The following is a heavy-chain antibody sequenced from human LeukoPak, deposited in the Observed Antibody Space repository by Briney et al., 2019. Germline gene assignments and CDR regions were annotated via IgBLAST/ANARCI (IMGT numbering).Heavy chain of an antibody. J-gene: IGHJ5*02. CDR2: ISTNSDIR. CDR3: ARDWDAMNNCFDP. CDR1: GYTFTNYG. V-gene: IGHV1-18*01. D-gene: IGHD1-26*01. Sequence: TSVKVSCKASGYTFTNYGISWVRQAPGQGLEWMGWISTNSDIRTYAQTLQGRFTMTTDTATTTAYMELNNLTFDDTAVYYCARDWDAMNNCFDPWGQGTPVTVSS.